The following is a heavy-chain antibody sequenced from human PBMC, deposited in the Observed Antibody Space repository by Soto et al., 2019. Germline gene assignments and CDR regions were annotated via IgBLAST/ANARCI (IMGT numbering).Heavy chain of an antibody. D-gene: IGHD4-4*01. CDR2: IRSTSTSI. CDR3: VRESLTVTQRVGFYYGMDV. Sequence: GRSLRLSCAAYGFTFNDYNMNWVRQAPGKGLEWVAYIRSTSTSIHYADSVRGRFTISRDSAKNSLYLQMNSLRDEDTAVYYCVRESLTVTQRVGFYYGMDVWGQGTTVTVSS. CDR1: GFTFNDYN. V-gene: IGHV3-48*02. J-gene: IGHJ6*02.